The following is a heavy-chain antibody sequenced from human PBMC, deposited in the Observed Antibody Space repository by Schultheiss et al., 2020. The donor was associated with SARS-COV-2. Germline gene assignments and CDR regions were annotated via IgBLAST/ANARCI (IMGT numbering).Heavy chain of an antibody. Sequence: SETLSLTCTVSGGSVSSGTYYWSWIRQPPGKGLEWIGYIYYSGSTYYNPSLKSRVTISVDTSKNQFSLKLSSVTAADTAVYYCARVGNYGGRDFDYWGQGTLVTVSS. CDR1: GGSVSSGTYY. CDR2: IYYSGST. CDR3: ARVGNYGGRDFDY. V-gene: IGHV4-30-4*08. D-gene: IGHD4-23*01. J-gene: IGHJ4*02.